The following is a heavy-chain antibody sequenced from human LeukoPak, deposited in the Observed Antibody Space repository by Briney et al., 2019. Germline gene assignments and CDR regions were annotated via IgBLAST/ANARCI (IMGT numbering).Heavy chain of an antibody. CDR1: DGSISIYF. D-gene: IGHD4-23*01. V-gene: IGHV4-59*08. J-gene: IGHJ4*02. CDR3: ARPLPGGNYFDK. Sequence: SETLSLLCTVSDGSISIYFWSWIPHPPGKGLGWIVYICYSGSTNHNPPLKSRVTISLDTSKNQFSLKLSSVTAADTAVYYCARPLPGGNYFDKWGQGTLVTVSS. CDR2: ICYSGST.